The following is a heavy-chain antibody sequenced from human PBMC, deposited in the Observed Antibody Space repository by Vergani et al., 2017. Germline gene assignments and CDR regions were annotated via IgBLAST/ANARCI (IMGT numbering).Heavy chain of an antibody. CDR1: GGSISSYY. CDR2: IYYSGST. J-gene: IGHJ3*02. Sequence: QVQLQESGPGLVKPSETLALTCTVSGGSISSYYWSWIRQPPGKGLEWIGYIYYSGSTNYNPSLKSRVTISVDTSKNQFSLKLSSVTAADTAVYYCAKYGVKWXVKYYYDSSEAFDIWGQGTMVTVSS. CDR3: AKYGVKWXVKYYYDSSEAFDI. D-gene: IGHD3-22*01. V-gene: IGHV4-59*01.